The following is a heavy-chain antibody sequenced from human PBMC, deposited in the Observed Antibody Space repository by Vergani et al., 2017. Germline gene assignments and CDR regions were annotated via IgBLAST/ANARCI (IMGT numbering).Heavy chain of an antibody. D-gene: IGHD3-16*02. CDR2: IKSKTDGGTT. CDR3: ERARCIETCYTSNWLDS. V-gene: IGHV3-15*05. J-gene: IGHJ5*01. Sequence: EVQLVESGGGLVKPGGSLRLSCAASGFTFSNSWMSWVRQAPGKGLEWVGRIKSKTDGGTTDYAAPVKGRITISRDDSKNTLYLQMNSLRVEDTGVYYCERARCIETCYTSNWLDSWGQGTLVTVSS. CDR1: GFTFSNSW.